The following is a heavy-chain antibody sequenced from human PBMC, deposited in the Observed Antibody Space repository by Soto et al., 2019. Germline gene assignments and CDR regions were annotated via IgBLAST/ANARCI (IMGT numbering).Heavy chain of an antibody. D-gene: IGHD5-12*01. CDR3: AKAPYSGYEIDY. V-gene: IGHV3-30*18. CDR1: GFTFSSYG. J-gene: IGHJ4*02. Sequence: QVQLVESGGGVVQPGRSLRLSCAASGFTFSSYGMHWVRQAPGKGLEWVAVISYDGSNKYYADSVKGRFTISRDNSKNTLYLQMNSLRAEETAVYYCAKAPYSGYEIDYWGQGTLVTVSS. CDR2: ISYDGSNK.